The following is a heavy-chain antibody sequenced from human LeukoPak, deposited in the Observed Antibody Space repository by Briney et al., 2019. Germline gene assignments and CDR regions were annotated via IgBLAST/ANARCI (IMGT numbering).Heavy chain of an antibody. D-gene: IGHD3-22*01. CDR1: GFNFSIYA. Sequence: GGSLRLSCAASGFNFSIYAMSWVRQAPGKGLQWVSSITSSGDGTYYADSVKGRFTISRDNSENPLYLQMNSLRVEYTAVYFCAKDRPNYYGSNGHYYRRDGDYWGQGTLVTVSS. J-gene: IGHJ4*02. CDR3: AKDRPNYYGSNGHYYRRDGDY. V-gene: IGHV3-23*01. CDR2: ITSSGDGT.